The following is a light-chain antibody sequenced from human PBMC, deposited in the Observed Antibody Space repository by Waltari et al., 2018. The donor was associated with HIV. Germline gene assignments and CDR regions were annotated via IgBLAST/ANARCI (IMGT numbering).Light chain of an antibody. J-gene: IGKJ2*01. Sequence: DVVLTQSPLSLPVTLGQPASISCRSSQSIVYSDGDTYLNWFLQRPGQSPRRLIYKVSKRDSGVPDRFSGSGSGTDFTLHISRVEAEDIGVYYCMQGTHWPTSFGQGTKLEIK. CDR3: MQGTHWPTS. V-gene: IGKV2-30*01. CDR1: QSIVYSDGDTY. CDR2: KVS.